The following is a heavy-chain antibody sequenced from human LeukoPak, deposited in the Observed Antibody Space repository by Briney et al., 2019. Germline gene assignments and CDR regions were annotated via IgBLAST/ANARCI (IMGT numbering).Heavy chain of an antibody. J-gene: IGHJ4*02. CDR1: GFTFSHYG. CDR2: ISHDGSHK. CDR3: AKGIGSESDS. Sequence: GRSLRLSCAGSGFTFSHYGMHWVRQAPGQGLEWVAVISHDGSHKNYADSVKGRFSISRDNSKDTLYLQLNSLRAEDTAVYYCAKGIGSESDSWGQGTLVTVSS. V-gene: IGHV3-30*18. D-gene: IGHD2-21*01.